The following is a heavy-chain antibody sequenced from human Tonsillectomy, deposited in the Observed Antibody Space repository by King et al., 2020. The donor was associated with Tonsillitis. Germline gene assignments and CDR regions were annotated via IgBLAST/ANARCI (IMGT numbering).Heavy chain of an antibody. V-gene: IGHV3-30*02. CDR3: AKDSRNTYYGISTGPNWFDP. CDR2: IRYDGSNT. J-gene: IGHJ5*02. D-gene: IGHD3-9*01. Sequence: VQLVESGGGVVQPGGSLRLSCAASGFTFSNYGIHWVRQAPGKGLEWVAFIRYDGSNTYYADSVAGRFTISRDNSKNTLYLQMNSLRAEDTAVYYGAKDSRNTYYGISTGPNWFDPWGQGTLVPVSS. CDR1: GFTFSNYG.